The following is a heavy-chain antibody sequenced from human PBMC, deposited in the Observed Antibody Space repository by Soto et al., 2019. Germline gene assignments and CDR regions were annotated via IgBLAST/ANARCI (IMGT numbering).Heavy chain of an antibody. D-gene: IGHD5-12*01. CDR2: IIPIFGTV. V-gene: IGHV1-69*05. CDR3: ARGNHRWLQLWYFDP. Sequence: QVQLVQSGGEVKKPGSSVTVSCKASGGTFSSYTISWVRQAPGQGLEWMGGIIPIFGTVNYAQKFQGRVTXTXXXSXHTAYMELSSLRSEDTAVYYCARGNHRWLQLWYFDPWGRGTLVTVSS. CDR1: GGTFSSYT. J-gene: IGHJ2*01.